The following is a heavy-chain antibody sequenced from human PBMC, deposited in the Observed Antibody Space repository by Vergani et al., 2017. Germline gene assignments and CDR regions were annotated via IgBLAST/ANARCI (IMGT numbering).Heavy chain of an antibody. CDR1: GFTFSSYA. CDR2: ISYDGSNK. D-gene: IGHD1-14*01. Sequence: QVQLVESGGGVVQPGRSLRLSCAASGFTFSSYAMHWVRQAPGKGLEWVAVISYDGSNKYYADSVKGRFTISRDNSKNTLYLQMNSLRAEDTAVYYCARDSIIATTDDYFDYWGQGTLVTVSS. J-gene: IGHJ4*02. CDR3: ARDSIIATTDDYFDY. V-gene: IGHV3-30-3*01.